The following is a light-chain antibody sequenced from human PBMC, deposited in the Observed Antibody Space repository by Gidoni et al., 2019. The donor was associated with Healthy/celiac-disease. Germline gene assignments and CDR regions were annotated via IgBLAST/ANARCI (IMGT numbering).Light chain of an antibody. Sequence: SVLTPPPSASGTPRPRVTISCSGSSSNIGSNTVNWYQQLPGTAPKLLIYSNTPRPSGVPDRCSGSKSGTSASLAISGLQSEDEADDYCAAWDDSLNGRVVFGGGTKLTVL. J-gene: IGLJ2*01. CDR1: SSNIGSNT. V-gene: IGLV1-44*01. CDR3: AAWDDSLNGRVV. CDR2: SNT.